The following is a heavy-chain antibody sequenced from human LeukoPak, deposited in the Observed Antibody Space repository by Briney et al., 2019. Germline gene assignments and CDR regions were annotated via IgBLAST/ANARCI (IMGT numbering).Heavy chain of an antibody. CDR2: INPSGGGT. V-gene: IGHV1-46*01. CDR1: GYTFTGYY. J-gene: IGHJ4*02. CDR3: ARAYDSTGYYSPFDY. D-gene: IGHD3-22*01. Sequence: GASVKVSCKASGYTFTGYYMHWVRQAPGQGLEWLGIINPSGGGTSYAQQFQGRVTMTRDMSTSTVYMELSSLRSEDTAVYFCARAYDSTGYYSPFDYWGQGTLVTVSS.